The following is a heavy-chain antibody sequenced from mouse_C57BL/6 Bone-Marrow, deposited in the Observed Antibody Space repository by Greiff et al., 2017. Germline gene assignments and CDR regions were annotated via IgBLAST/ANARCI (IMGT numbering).Heavy chain of an antibody. CDR3: AAATGAWFAY. Sequence: QVQLQQPGAELVRPGSSVKLSCKASGYTFTSYWMDWVKQRPGQGLEWIGNIYTSDSETHYNQQFKDKATLTVDISSGTAYMQLSSLTSEDSAVYCFAAATGAWFAYWGQGTLVTVSA. V-gene: IGHV1-61*01. CDR2: IYTSDSET. CDR1: GYTFTSYW. J-gene: IGHJ3*01. D-gene: IGHD1-1*02.